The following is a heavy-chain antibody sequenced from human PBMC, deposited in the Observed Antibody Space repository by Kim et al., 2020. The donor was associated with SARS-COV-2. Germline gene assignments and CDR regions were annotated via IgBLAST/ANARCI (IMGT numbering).Heavy chain of an antibody. CDR2: ISRGGDT. J-gene: IGHJ6*01. V-gene: IGHV3-23*01. Sequence: GGSLRLSCAASGLTLRCYAMNWVRQGPGKGLEWVSAISRGGDTYYAASAKGRFTISRDNFNDTPSLQLNSLRAADTGNDYCCPCVTLADSSGWCTVCYY. CDR1: GLTLRCYA. CDR3: CPCVTLADSSGWCTVCYY. D-gene: IGHD6-19*01.